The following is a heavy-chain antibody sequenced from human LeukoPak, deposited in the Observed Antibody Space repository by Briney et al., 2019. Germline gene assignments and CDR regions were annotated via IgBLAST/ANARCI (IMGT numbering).Heavy chain of an antibody. CDR2: INHSGTT. V-gene: IGHV4-34*01. D-gene: IGHD2-8*01. Sequence: SGTLSLTCAVYSGSFSGYYWTWTRQSPGKGLEWIAEINHSGTTHYDPSLKSRLTISVDTSKNKFPLNLSSVTAADTAVYYCARGRINGKFDFWGQGTLVTVSS. CDR3: ARGRINGKFDF. J-gene: IGHJ4*02. CDR1: SGSFSGYY.